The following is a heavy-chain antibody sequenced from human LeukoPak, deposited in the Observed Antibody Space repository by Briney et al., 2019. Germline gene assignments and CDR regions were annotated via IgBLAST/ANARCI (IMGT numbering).Heavy chain of an antibody. V-gene: IGHV1-69*05. Sequence: ASVKVSCKASGGTFSSYAISWVRQAPGQGLEWMGRIIPIIGTANYAQKFQGRVTITTDESTSTAYMELSSLRSEDTVVYYCATGSGYSLYYFDYWGQGTLVTVSS. CDR2: IIPIIGTA. D-gene: IGHD3-3*01. CDR1: GGTFSSYA. J-gene: IGHJ4*02. CDR3: ATGSGYSLYYFDY.